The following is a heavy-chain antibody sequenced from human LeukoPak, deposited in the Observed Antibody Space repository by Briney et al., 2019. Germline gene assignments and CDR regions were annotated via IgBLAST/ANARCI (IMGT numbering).Heavy chain of an antibody. V-gene: IGHV4-59*01. CDR1: GGSISSYY. D-gene: IGHD6-13*01. CDR2: IYYSGST. CDR3: ARSYSSSCLFDY. Sequence: SETLSLTCTVSGGSISSYYWSWIRQPPGKGLEGIGYIYYSGSTNYNPSLKSRVTISVDTSKNQFSLKLSSVTAADTAVYYCARSYSSSCLFDYWGQGTLVTVSS. J-gene: IGHJ4*02.